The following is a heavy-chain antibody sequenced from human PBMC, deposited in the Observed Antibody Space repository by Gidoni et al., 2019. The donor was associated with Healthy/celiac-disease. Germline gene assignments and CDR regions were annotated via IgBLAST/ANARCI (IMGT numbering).Heavy chain of an antibody. CDR2: IYYSGST. J-gene: IGHJ6*02. Sequence: QVQLQESGPGLVKPSETLSLTCTVSGGSISSYYWSWIRQPPGKGLEWIGYIYYSGSTNYNPSLKSRVTISVDTSKNQFSLKLSSVTAADTAVYYCARRAGYYGMDVWGQGTTVTVSS. CDR3: ARRAGYYGMDV. V-gene: IGHV4-59*08. D-gene: IGHD3-10*01. CDR1: GGSISSYY.